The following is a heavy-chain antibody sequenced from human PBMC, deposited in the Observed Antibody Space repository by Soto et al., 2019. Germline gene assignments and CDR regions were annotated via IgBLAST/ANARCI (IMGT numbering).Heavy chain of an antibody. CDR3: ARTSSSSWWFDP. CDR2: MNPNSGNT. CDR1: GYTFTSYD. J-gene: IGHJ5*02. V-gene: IGHV1-8*01. Sequence: QVQLVQAGAEVKKPGASVTVSCKASGYTFTSYDINWVRQATGQGLEWMGWMNPNSGNTGYAQKFQGRVTMTRNTSISTAYMELSSLRSEDTAVYYCARTSSSSWWFDPWGQGTLVTVSS. D-gene: IGHD6-6*01.